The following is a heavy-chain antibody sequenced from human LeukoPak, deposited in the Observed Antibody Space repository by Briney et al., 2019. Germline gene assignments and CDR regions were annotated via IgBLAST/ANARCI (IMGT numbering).Heavy chain of an antibody. D-gene: IGHD3-10*01. CDR1: RGTFSSYA. Sequence: SVKVSCKASRGTFSSYAISWVRQAPGQGLEWMGGIIPIFGTANYAQKFQGRVTMTTDTSTSTAYMELRSLRSDDTAVYYCARRYGSGIDYWGQGTLVTVSS. J-gene: IGHJ4*02. V-gene: IGHV1-69*05. CDR2: IIPIFGTA. CDR3: ARRYGSGIDY.